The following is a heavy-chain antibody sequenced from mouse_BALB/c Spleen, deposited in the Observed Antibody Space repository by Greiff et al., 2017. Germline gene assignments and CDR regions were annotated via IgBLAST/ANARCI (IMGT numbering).Heavy chain of an antibody. D-gene: IGHD2-4*01. CDR1: GYAFSSYW. CDR3: ARGITGRLTY. J-gene: IGHJ3*01. CDR2: IYPGDGDT. V-gene: IGHV1-80*01. Sequence: VKLVESGAELVRPGSSVKISCKASGYAFSSYWMNWVKQRPGQGLEWIGQIYPGDGDTNYNGKFKGKATLTADKSSSTAYMQLSSLTSEDSAVYYCARGITGRLTYWGQGTLVTVSA.